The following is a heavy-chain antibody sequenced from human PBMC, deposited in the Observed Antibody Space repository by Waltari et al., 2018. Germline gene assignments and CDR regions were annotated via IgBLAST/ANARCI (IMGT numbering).Heavy chain of an antibody. CDR1: GFTFSSYA. D-gene: IGHD6-13*01. V-gene: IGHV3-30*01. CDR3: ARDEIAAAGTTPADY. Sequence: QVQLVASGGGVVQPGRSLRLSCAASGFTFSSYAMHWVRQAPGKGLEWVAVISYDGSNKYYADSVKGRFTISRDNSKNTLYLQMNSLRAEDTAVYYCARDEIAAAGTTPADYWGQGTLVTVSS. CDR2: ISYDGSNK. J-gene: IGHJ4*02.